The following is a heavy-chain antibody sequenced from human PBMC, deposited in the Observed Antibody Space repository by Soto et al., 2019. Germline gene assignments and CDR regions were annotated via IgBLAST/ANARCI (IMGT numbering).Heavy chain of an antibody. D-gene: IGHD3-9*01. V-gene: IGHV3-33*01. CDR2: IWYDGSNK. Sequence: GGSLRLSCAAPGFTFSSYGMHWVRQAPGKGLEWVAVIWYDGSNKYYADSVKGRFTISRDNSKNTLXXXXXXXXXEDTAVYYCAXGRHVLRYFDWLNYYYGMDVWGQGTTVTVSS. CDR3: AXGRHVLRYFDWLNYYYGMDV. CDR1: GFTFSSYG. J-gene: IGHJ6*02.